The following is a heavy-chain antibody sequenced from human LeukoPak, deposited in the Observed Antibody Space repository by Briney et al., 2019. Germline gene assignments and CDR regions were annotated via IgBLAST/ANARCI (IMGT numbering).Heavy chain of an antibody. CDR2: ISSNGGST. CDR1: GFTFSSYA. J-gene: IGHJ4*02. D-gene: IGHD4-23*01. V-gene: IGHV3-64*01. Sequence: GGSLRLSCAASGFTFSSYAMHWVRQAPGKGLEYVSAISSNGGSTYYANSVKGRFTISRDNSKNTLYLQMGSLRAEDMAVYYCARVTYGGNSDWGQGTLVTVSS. CDR3: ARVTYGGNSD.